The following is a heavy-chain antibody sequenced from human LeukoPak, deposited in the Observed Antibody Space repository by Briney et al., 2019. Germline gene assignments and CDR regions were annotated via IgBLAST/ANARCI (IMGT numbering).Heavy chain of an antibody. J-gene: IGHJ4*02. V-gene: IGHV1-8*03. D-gene: IGHD3-22*01. CDR2: MNPNSGYT. CDR3: ARYAYYDSSGYVDY. CDR1: GYTFTSYD. Sequence: ASVKVSCKASGYTFTSYDINWVRQATGQGLEWMGWMNPNSGYTGYAQKFQGRVTITRNTSISTAYMELSSLRSEDTAVYYCARYAYYDSSGYVDYWGQGTLVTVSS.